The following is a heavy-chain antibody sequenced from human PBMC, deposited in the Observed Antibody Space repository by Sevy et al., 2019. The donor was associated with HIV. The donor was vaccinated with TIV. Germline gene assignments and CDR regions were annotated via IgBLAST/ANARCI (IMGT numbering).Heavy chain of an antibody. D-gene: IGHD3-22*01. Sequence: GGSLRLSCATSGFTSSSYSMNWVRQAPGKGLEWVAYISSRNSTKYYADSVKGRFTISRDNTKNYPFLQMNSLRADDTAVYYCARDRDRSMVSKLDYWGRGTQVTVSS. J-gene: IGHJ4*02. CDR1: GFTSSSYS. V-gene: IGHV3-48*04. CDR2: ISSRNSTK. CDR3: ARDRDRSMVSKLDY.